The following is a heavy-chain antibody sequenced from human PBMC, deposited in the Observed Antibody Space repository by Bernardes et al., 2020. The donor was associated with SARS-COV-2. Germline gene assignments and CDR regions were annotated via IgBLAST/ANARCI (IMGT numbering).Heavy chain of an antibody. CDR2: ISCSGYTT. CDR1: GYSFTSYW. CDR3: ARPRRYDILTGYYGSDWHFDL. Sequence: GESLKISCKGSGYSFTSYWIGWVRQAPGKGLEWVSGISCSGYTTNHADSVEGRFTIPRDNSKNTLYLQMSSLKAEDTAVYYCARPRRYDILTGYYGSDWHFDLWGRGTLVTVSS. D-gene: IGHD3-9*01. V-gene: IGHV3-23*01. J-gene: IGHJ2*01.